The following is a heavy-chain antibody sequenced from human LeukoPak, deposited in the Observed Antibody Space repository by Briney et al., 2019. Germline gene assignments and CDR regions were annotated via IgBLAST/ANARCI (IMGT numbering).Heavy chain of an antibody. J-gene: IGHJ3*02. Sequence: SQTLSLTCTVSGGSISSGSYYWSWIRQPAGKGLEWIGRIYTSGSTYYNPSLKSRVTISVDTSKNQFSLKLSSVTAADTAVYYCARDGYYDSSGYYLDAFDIWGQGTMVTVSS. V-gene: IGHV4-61*02. CDR2: IYTSGST. CDR3: ARDGYYDSSGYYLDAFDI. D-gene: IGHD3-22*01. CDR1: GGSISSGSYY.